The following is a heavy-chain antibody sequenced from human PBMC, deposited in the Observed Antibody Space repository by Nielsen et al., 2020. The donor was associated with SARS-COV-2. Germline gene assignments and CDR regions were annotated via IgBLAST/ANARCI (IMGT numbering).Heavy chain of an antibody. J-gene: IGHJ4*02. CDR1: GFTFSSYG. D-gene: IGHD4-17*01. V-gene: IGHV3-30*18. CDR2: ISYDGSNK. CDR3: AKSVTTDY. Sequence: GGSLRLSCAASGFTFSSYGMHWVRQAPGKGLEWVAVISYDGSNKYYADSVKGRFTISRDNSKNTLYLQMNSLRAEDTAVYYCAKSVTTDYWGQGTLVTVSS.